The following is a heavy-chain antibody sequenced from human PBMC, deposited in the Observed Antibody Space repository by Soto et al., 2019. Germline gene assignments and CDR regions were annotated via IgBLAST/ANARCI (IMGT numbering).Heavy chain of an antibody. CDR2: INPSGGST. V-gene: IGHV1-46*03. CDR1: GYPFTSYY. J-gene: IGHJ4*02. CDR3: ASGYSSSWHDY. Sequence: GASLKVSCKSSGYPFTSYYIHWVRQAPGQGLEWMGIINPSGGSTSYAQKFQGRVTMTRDTSTSTVYMELSSLRSEDTAVYYCASGYSSSWHDYWGQGTLVTVSS. D-gene: IGHD6-13*01.